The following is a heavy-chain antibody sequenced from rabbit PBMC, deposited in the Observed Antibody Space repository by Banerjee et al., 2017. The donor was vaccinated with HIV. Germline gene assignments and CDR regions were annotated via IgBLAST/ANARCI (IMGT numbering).Heavy chain of an antibody. J-gene: IGHJ4*01. V-gene: IGHV1S40*01. CDR1: GFTISSGYD. D-gene: IGHD2-1*01. CDR2: IYTGSGHT. Sequence: QSLEESGGDLVKPGASLTLTCTASGFTISSGYDMCWVRQAPGKGLEWIGCIYTGSGHTYYASWAKGRFTISKTSSTTVDLKMTSLTAADTATYFCARGGYDENYFNLWGQGTLVTVS. CDR3: ARGGYDENYFNL.